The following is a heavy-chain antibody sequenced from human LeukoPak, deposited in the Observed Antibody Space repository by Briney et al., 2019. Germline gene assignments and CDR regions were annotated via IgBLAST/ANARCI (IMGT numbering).Heavy chain of an antibody. J-gene: IGHJ4*02. CDR2: IDDVGSII. Sequence: GGSLRLSCAASRFTFSTYSMNWVRQAPGKGLEWISHIDDVGSIIYYADSVKGRFTISRDNAENSLHLQMNSLRAEDTAVYYCARSDYWGQGILVTVSS. CDR1: RFTFSTYS. V-gene: IGHV3-48*01. CDR3: ARSDY.